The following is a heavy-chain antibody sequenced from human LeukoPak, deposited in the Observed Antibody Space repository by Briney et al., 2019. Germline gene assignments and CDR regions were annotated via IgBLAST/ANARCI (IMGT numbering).Heavy chain of an antibody. D-gene: IGHD4-17*01. CDR3: ARISTVTTNGLFDY. J-gene: IGHJ4*02. CDR2: IKQDESEK. Sequence: PGGSLRLSCAASGFTFSNYRMSWVRQAPGKGLEWVANIKQDESEKYYVDSVKGRFTISRDNAKNSLYLQMNSLRAEDTAVYYCARISTVTTNGLFDYWGQGTLVTVSS. V-gene: IGHV3-7*01. CDR1: GFTFSNYR.